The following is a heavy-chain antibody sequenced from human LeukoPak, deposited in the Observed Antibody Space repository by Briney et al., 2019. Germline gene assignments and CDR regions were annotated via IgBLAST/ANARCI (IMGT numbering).Heavy chain of an antibody. CDR1: GYTFTSNY. CDR2: IYPRDGST. V-gene: IGHV1-46*01. Sequence: ASVKVSCKASGYTFTSNYIHWVRQAPGQGPEWMGMIYPRDGSTSYAQKFQGRDTVTRDTSTSTVHMELSGLRSEDTAVYYCARDQEGFDYWGQGTLVTVSS. J-gene: IGHJ4*02. CDR3: ARDQEGFDY.